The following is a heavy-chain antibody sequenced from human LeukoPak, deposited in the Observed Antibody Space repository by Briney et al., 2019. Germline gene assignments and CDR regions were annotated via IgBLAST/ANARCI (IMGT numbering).Heavy chain of an antibody. Sequence: SETLSLTCTVSGGSISSGFYYWSWIRQPAGKGLEWIGRIYTSGSTNYNPSLNSRVTISVDTSKNQFSLKLSSVTAADTAVYYCARSIYVWGSYRYQLDAFDIWGQGTMVTVSS. J-gene: IGHJ3*02. CDR3: ARSIYVWGSYRYQLDAFDI. CDR1: GGSISSGFYY. V-gene: IGHV4-61*02. D-gene: IGHD3-16*02. CDR2: IYTSGST.